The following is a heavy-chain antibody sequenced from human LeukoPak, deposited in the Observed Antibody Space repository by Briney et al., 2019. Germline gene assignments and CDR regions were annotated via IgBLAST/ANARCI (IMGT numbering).Heavy chain of an antibody. CDR3: ARDWGIAAATPYYFDH. J-gene: IGHJ4*02. CDR2: IYMSGST. D-gene: IGHD6-13*01. CDR1: AGSISTGNYY. V-gene: IGHV4-61*09. Sequence: PSQTLSLTCSVFAGSISTGNYYYSWIRQSAGKGMEWIGNIYMSGSTRYNPSLMSRVAMSVDTSKNQFSLKISSATAADTAVYYCARDWGIAAATPYYFDHWGQGIQVTVSS.